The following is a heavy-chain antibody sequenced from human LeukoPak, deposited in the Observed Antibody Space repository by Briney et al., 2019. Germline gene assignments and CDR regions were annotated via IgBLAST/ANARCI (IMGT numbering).Heavy chain of an antibody. V-gene: IGHV4-39*01. Sequence: PSETLFLTCTVSGGSISSSSYYWGWIRQPPGKGLEWIGSIYYSGSTYYNPSLKSRVTISVDTSKNQFSLKLSSVTAADTAVYYCASWYYYDSSGYYWEYFQHWGQGTLVTVSS. CDR1: GGSISSSSYY. CDR2: IYYSGST. CDR3: ASWYYYDSSGYYWEYFQH. J-gene: IGHJ1*01. D-gene: IGHD3-22*01.